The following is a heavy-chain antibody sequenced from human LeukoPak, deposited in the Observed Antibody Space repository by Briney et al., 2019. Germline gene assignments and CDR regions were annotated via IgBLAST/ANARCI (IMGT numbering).Heavy chain of an antibody. V-gene: IGHV4-34*01. J-gene: IGHJ4*02. Sequence: SETLSLTCAVYGGSFSGYYWSWIRQPPGKGLEWIGEINHSGSTNYNPSLKSRVTISVDTSKNQFSLKLSSVTAADTAIYYCARNGDDSSDYYYFDYWGQGTLVTVSS. CDR1: GGSFSGYY. D-gene: IGHD3-22*01. CDR2: INHSGST. CDR3: ARNGDDSSDYYYFDY.